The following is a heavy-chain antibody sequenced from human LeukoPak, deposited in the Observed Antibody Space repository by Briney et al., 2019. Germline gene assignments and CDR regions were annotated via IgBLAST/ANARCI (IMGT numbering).Heavy chain of an antibody. J-gene: IGHJ6*03. CDR2: IFYSGST. Sequence: SGTLSLTCAVSGGSISSSNWWSWVRRPPGKGLEWIGYIFYSGSTNYNPSLKSRVTISVDTSKNQFSLKLSSVTAADTAVYYCARTPSYDFWSGAYYYYYMDVWGKGTTVTVSS. CDR1: GGSISSSNW. V-gene: IGHV4-4*02. D-gene: IGHD3-3*01. CDR3: ARTPSYDFWSGAYYYYYMDV.